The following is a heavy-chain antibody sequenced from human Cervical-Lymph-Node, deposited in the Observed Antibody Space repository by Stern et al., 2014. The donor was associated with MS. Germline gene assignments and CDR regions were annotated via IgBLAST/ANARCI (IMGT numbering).Heavy chain of an antibody. J-gene: IGHJ1*01. CDR2: IIPIFGTA. D-gene: IGHD2-2*02. V-gene: IGHV1-69*01. CDR3: ATQSYPYAEYFQH. CDR1: GGTFSSYA. Sequence: VQLLASGAEVKKPGSSVKVSCKASGGTFSSYAISWVRQAPGKGLEWMGGIIPIFGTANYAQKFQGRVTITADESTSTAYMELSSLRSEDTAVYYCATQSYPYAEYFQHWGQGTLVTVSS.